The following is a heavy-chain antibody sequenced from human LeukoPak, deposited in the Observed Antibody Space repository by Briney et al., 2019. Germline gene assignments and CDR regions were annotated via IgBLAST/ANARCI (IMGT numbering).Heavy chain of an antibody. CDR1: GFTFSSYA. Sequence: GGSLRLSCAASGFTFSSYAMLWVRQAPGKGLEWVAVISYDGSNKYYADSVKGRFTISRDNSKNTLYLQMNSLRAEDTAVYYCARDASDYGGNQPLDYWGQGTLVTVSS. V-gene: IGHV3-30-3*01. CDR3: ARDASDYGGNQPLDY. D-gene: IGHD4-23*01. CDR2: ISYDGSNK. J-gene: IGHJ4*02.